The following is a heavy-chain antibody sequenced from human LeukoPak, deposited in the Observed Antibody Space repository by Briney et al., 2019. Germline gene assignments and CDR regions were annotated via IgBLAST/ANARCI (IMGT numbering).Heavy chain of an antibody. CDR2: INPSGGST. V-gene: IGHV1-46*01. CDR3: AREPNSGNYPSGMDV. CDR1: GYTFTSYY. Sequence: GASVKVSCKASGYTFTSYYMHWVRQAPGQGLEWMGIINPSGGSTSYAQKFQGRVTMTRDTSTSTVYMELSSLRSEDTAVYYCAREPNSGNYPSGMDVWGQGTTVTVSS. J-gene: IGHJ6*02. D-gene: IGHD1-26*01.